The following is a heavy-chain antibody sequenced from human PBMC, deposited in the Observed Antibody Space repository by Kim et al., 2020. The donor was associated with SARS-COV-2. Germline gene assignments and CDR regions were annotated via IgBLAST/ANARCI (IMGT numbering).Heavy chain of an antibody. D-gene: IGHD3-10*01. CDR2: ITSTSTDI. CDR3: ARGMGAGSGYYYPLSF. CDR1: GFTFSDYS. Sequence: GGSLRLSCAASGFTFSDYSMNWVRQAPGKGLEWVSYITSTSTDIHYTDSVEGRFTISRDNAKNSLYLQMNSLRDEDTAVYYCARGMGAGSGYYYPLSFWGRGTLVTVSS. J-gene: IGHJ4*02. V-gene: IGHV3-48*02.